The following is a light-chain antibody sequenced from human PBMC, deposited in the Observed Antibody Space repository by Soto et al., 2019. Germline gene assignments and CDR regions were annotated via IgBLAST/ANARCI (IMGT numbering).Light chain of an antibody. CDR2: DAS. V-gene: IGKV1-33*01. CDR3: QQYNNWPLYT. CDR1: QDIKNY. J-gene: IGKJ2*01. Sequence: DIQMTQSPSSLSASVGDRVTITCQASQDIKNYLNWYQQKSGKAPKLLIYDASDLETGVPSRFSGSGSGTDFTFTINSLQPEDIATYYCQQYNNWPLYTFGQGTKLEIK.